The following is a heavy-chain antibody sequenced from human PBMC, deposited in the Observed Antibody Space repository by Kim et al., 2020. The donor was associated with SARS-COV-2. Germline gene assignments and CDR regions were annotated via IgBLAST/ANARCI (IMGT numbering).Heavy chain of an antibody. CDR2: IYYSGST. CDR1: GGSISSYY. J-gene: IGHJ6*02. CDR3: ARGGTYYYDSSGWDYYYGMDV. V-gene: IGHV4-59*13. D-gene: IGHD3-22*01. Sequence: SETLSLTCTVSGGSISSYYWSWIRQPPGKGLEWIGYIYYSGSTNYNPSLKSRVTISVDTSKNQFSLKLSSVTAADTAVYYCARGGTYYYDSSGWDYYYGMDVWGQGTTVTVSS.